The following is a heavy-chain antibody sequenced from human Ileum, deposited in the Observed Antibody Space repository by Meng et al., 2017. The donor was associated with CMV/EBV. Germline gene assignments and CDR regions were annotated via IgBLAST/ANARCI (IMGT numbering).Heavy chain of an antibody. D-gene: IGHD3-10*01. CDR2: IYHSGST. Sequence: SETLSLTCTISGGSFSSYYWTWIRQPPGKGLEWTGCIYHSGSTNYNPSLKGRVTISVDTSKNQFSLEVTSVTAADTAVYYCARIRGSSVVDYWGQGALVTVSS. CDR1: GGSFSSYY. J-gene: IGHJ4*02. V-gene: IGHV4-59*01. CDR3: ARIRGSSVVDY.